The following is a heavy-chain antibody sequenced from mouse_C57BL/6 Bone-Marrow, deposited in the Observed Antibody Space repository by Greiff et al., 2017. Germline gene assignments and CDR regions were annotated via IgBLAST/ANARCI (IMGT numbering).Heavy chain of an antibody. Sequence: QVQLQQSGAELVKPGASVKLSCKASGYTFTSYWMHWVKQRPGQGLEWIGMIHPNSGSTNYNEKFKSKATLTVDKSSSTAYMQLSSLTSEDSAVYYCAGCYPWYFDVWGTGTTVTVSS. V-gene: IGHV1-64*01. CDR3: AGCYPWYFDV. CDR2: IHPNSGST. CDR1: GYTFTSYW. J-gene: IGHJ1*03. D-gene: IGHD2-12*01.